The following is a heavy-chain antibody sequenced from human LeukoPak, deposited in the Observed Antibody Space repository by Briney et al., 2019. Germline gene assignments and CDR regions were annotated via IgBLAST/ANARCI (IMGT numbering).Heavy chain of an antibody. D-gene: IGHD5-18*01. CDR1: GFTFSSYG. Sequence: PGGSLRLSCAASGFTFSSYGMLWVRQAPGKGLEWVAVTWFDGSNTYYADSVKGRLTISRDNSKNTLYLQMNSLRVEDTAVYYCARDRYSYGSTFDYWGQGTLVTVSS. J-gene: IGHJ4*02. CDR3: ARDRYSYGSTFDY. V-gene: IGHV3-33*01. CDR2: TWFDGSNT.